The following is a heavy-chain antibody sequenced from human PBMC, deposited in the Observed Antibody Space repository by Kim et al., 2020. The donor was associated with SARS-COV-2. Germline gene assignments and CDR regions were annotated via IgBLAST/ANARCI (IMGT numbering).Heavy chain of an antibody. CDR3: AKDSGPRSGSPLGMDV. D-gene: IGHD3-10*01. J-gene: IGHJ6*01. CDR1: GVTFSSYA. V-gene: IGHV3-23*01. Sequence: GGSLRLSCAASGVTFSSYAMSWVRQAPGEGLEWVSAISDSGGGAFYANSVKGRFAISRDNSKNTLYLQMNSLRAEDTAVYYCAKDSGPRSGSPLGMDVWG. CDR2: ISDSGGGA.